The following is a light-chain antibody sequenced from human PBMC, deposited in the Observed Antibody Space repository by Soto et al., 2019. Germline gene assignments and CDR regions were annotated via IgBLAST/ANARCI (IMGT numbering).Light chain of an antibody. CDR3: MLDMGLGLVV. V-gene: IGLV8-61*01. J-gene: IGLJ2*01. CDR2: STN. CDR1: SGSVSTTYY. Sequence: QAVVTQAPSVSVSPGGTVTLTCGLTSGSVSTTYYPSWYQQPPGQAPRTLIYSTNSRSSGVPDRFSGSILGNKAALTITGAHADDASDYRCMLDMGLGLVVFGGGTKLTVL.